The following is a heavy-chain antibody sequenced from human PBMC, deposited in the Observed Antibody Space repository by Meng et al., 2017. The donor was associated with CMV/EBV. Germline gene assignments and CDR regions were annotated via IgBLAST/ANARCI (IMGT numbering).Heavy chain of an antibody. CDR2: IRYDGSNK. V-gene: IGHV3-30*02. Sequence: LSLTCAASGFTFSSYGMHWVRQAPGKGLEWVAFIRYDGSNKYYADSVKGRFTISRDNSKNTLYLQMNSLRSEDTAVYYCARVFIGYFDYWGQGTLVTVSS. CDR3: ARVFIGYFDY. CDR1: GFTFSSYG. J-gene: IGHJ4*02.